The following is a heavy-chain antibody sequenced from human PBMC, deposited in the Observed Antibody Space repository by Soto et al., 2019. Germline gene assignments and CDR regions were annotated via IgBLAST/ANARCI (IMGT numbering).Heavy chain of an antibody. J-gene: IGHJ4*02. CDR2: ISSSGSRT. Sequence: XGSRRLSCAAAGFNFKTYAQSWVRQAPGMGMEWVSAISSSGSRTYYADSVKGRFTISRDNSKNALFLEMNSLRAEDTALYYCAKERREVVSGTGDFWGRGTLVTVSS. CDR1: GFNFKTYA. CDR3: AKERREVVSGTGDF. V-gene: IGHV3-23*01. D-gene: IGHD6-19*01.